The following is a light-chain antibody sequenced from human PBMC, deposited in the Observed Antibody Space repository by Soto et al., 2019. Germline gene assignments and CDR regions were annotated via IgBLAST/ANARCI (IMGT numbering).Light chain of an antibody. J-gene: IGKJ1*01. CDR2: ATS. V-gene: IGKV3-20*01. CDR1: QSVSSGY. Sequence: EIVLTQSPGTLSLSPGESATLTCRASQSVSSGYLAWYQQKPGQAPGLLIYATSTRATGIPDRFSGSGSGTDFTLTISRLDPEDFAVYYCQQYHRSPWTFGQGTKVEIK. CDR3: QQYHRSPWT.